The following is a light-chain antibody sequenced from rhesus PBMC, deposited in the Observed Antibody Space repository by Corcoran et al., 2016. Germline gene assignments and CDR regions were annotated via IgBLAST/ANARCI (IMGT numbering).Light chain of an antibody. J-gene: IGKJ2*01. CDR1: QSVSSY. CDR3: LQSSNWPYS. CDR2: GAS. Sequence: EIVMTQSPATLALSPGERATLSCRASQSVSSYLAWYQQKPGQAPRLLNHGASNRATGIPDRFSGSGAGTEFTLTISSLEPEDVGVYFCLQSSNWPYSFGQGTKVEI. V-gene: IGKV3-24*04.